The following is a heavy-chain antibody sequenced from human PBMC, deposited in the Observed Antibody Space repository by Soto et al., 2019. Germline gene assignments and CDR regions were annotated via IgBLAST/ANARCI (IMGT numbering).Heavy chain of an antibody. Sequence: PGGSLRLSCAASGFTFSSYSMNWVRQAPGKGLEWVSSISSSSSYIYYADSVKGRFTISRDNAKNSLYLQMNSLRAEDTAVYYCARGVDNMVGSREFPHQRIEFHHTAEGWFDPWGQGTLVTVSS. J-gene: IGHJ5*02. CDR2: ISSSSSYI. CDR1: GFTFSSYS. CDR3: ARGVDNMVGSREFPHQRIEFHHTAEGWFDP. V-gene: IGHV3-21*01. D-gene: IGHD5-18*01.